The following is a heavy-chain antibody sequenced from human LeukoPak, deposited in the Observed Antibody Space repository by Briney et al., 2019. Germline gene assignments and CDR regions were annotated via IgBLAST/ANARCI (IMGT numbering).Heavy chain of an antibody. D-gene: IGHD2-2*01. CDR3: ARVVVVPASNYYYMDV. Sequence: SVKVSCKASGGTFSSYAISWVRQAPGQGLEWMGGIIPIFGTANYAQKFQGRVTITADESTSTAYMELSSLRSEDTAVYYCARVVVVPASNYYYMDVWGKGTTDTVSS. CDR2: IIPIFGTA. V-gene: IGHV1-69*01. J-gene: IGHJ6*03. CDR1: GGTFSSYA.